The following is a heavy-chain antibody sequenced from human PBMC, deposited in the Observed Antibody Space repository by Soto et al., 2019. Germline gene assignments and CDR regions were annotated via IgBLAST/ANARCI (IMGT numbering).Heavy chain of an antibody. V-gene: IGHV1-46*01. Sequence: QVQLVQSGAEVKKPGASVKVSCKASGYIFTAYSMHWVRQAPGQGLEWMGVVNPSGGSTNYAQKLNSRITTTTDTSTSKVYIELSSITSEDTAVYYCAREENCSDGICNAEYFQRWRKGTLVTVSS. CDR3: AREENCSDGICNAEYFQR. D-gene: IGHD2-15*01. CDR2: VNPSGGST. CDR1: GYIFTAYS. J-gene: IGHJ1*01.